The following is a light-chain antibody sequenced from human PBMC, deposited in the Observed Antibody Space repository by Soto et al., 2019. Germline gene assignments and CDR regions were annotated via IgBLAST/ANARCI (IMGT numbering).Light chain of an antibody. Sequence: QSVLTQPPSASGTPGQRVTISCSGSSSNIGSNTVNWYQQLPGTAPKLLIYSNNQRPSGVPDRFSGSKSGTSASLAISGLQSEDEADYYCAAGDDSFYVFGTGTKLPVL. CDR1: SSNIGSNT. J-gene: IGLJ1*01. CDR3: AAGDDSFYV. V-gene: IGLV1-44*01. CDR2: SNN.